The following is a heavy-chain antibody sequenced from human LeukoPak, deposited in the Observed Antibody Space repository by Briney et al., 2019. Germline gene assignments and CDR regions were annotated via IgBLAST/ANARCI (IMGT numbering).Heavy chain of an antibody. V-gene: IGHV3-74*01. CDR1: GLTFSGYD. CDR2: IKSDGITI. Sequence: QAGGSLRLSCAASGLTFSGYDMHWVRQAPGKGLVWVSRIKSDGITITYADSVKGRFTISRDNAKNTLYLQMNSLRAVDTAVYYCLRDLNWSLDQWGQGTLVTVSS. J-gene: IGHJ4*02. CDR3: LRDLNWSLDQ. D-gene: IGHD1-20*01.